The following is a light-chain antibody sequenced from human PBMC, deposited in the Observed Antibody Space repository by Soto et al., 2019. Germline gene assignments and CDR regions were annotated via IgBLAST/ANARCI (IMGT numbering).Light chain of an antibody. CDR1: QGIGDT. Sequence: EVVMTQSPATLSVSPGEGATLSCRASQGIGDTLAWYQHKPGQTPRLLIYDTSTRATGVPARFSGSGSGTDFTLTISRLEPEDFAVYYCQERNRWPRGTFGAGTKVDVK. V-gene: IGKV3-15*01. J-gene: IGKJ4*01. CDR2: DTS. CDR3: QERNRWPRGT.